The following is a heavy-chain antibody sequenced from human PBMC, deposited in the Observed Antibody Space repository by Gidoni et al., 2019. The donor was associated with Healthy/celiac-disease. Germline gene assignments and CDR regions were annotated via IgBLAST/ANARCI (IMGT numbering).Heavy chain of an antibody. V-gene: IGHV4-4*07. D-gene: IGHD5-12*01. Sequence: QVQLQESGPGLVKPSETLSLPCTASGGSISSYYWSWIRQPAGKGLEWIGRIYTSVSTNYNPSLKSRVTMSVDTSKNQFSLKLSSVTAADTAVYYCARAQRGGYDLSWFDPWGQGTLVTVSA. CDR2: IYTSVST. CDR3: ARAQRGGYDLSWFDP. CDR1: GGSISSYY. J-gene: IGHJ5*02.